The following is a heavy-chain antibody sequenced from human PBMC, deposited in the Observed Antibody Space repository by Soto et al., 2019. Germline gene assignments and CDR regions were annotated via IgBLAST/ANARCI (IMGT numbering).Heavy chain of an antibody. D-gene: IGHD4-17*01. J-gene: IGHJ6*03. CDR2: IYYSGST. CDR1: GGSISSSSYY. V-gene: IGHV4-39*01. CDR3: ARYGDSSYYYYYYMDV. Sequence: SETLSLTCTVSGGSISSSSYYWGWIRQPPGKGLEWIGSIYYSGSTYYNPSLKSRVTISVDTSKNQFSLKLSSVTAADTAVYYCARYGDSSYYYYYYMDVWGKGTTVTVSS.